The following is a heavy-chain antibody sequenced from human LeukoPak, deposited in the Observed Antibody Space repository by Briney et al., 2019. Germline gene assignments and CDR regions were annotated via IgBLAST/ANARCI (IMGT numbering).Heavy chain of an antibody. CDR2: IKQDGSES. Sequence: GGSLRLSCTASGFTFSNSWMTWVRQAPGKGLEWVANIKQDGSESNYVDSVKGRFTISRDNAKNSLYLQMSSLRGGDTAVYYCARGARWSDMWGQGTMVTVSS. D-gene: IGHD4-23*01. V-gene: IGHV3-7*05. CDR3: ARGARWSDM. CDR1: GFTFSNSW. J-gene: IGHJ3*02.